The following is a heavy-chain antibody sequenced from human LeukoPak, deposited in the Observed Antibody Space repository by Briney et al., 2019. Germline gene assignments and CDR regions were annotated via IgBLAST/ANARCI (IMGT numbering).Heavy chain of an antibody. D-gene: IGHD1-26*01. J-gene: IGHJ4*02. V-gene: IGHV3-74*01. Sequence: PVWSVRLSCAASGFTFSSYWIHWVREAPGKGLVWVSRISCGGCSTNYADSVKGRFTISRDNATNTLYLQMNSLRAEDTAVYYCARSYPFDYWGQGTLVSVFS. CDR2: ISCGGCST. CDR1: GFTFSSYW. CDR3: ARSYPFDY.